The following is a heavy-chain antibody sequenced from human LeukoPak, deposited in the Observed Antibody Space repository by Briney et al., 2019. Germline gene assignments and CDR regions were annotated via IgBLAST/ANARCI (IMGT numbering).Heavy chain of an antibody. CDR1: GDSISMHY. V-gene: IGHV4-59*11. J-gene: IGHJ6*03. CDR3: ARGRVSSSSWSSTYYYYFYMDV. D-gene: IGHD6-13*01. Sequence: SETLSLICSVSGDSISMHYLSWVRQPPGKGLEWIGYIDHIGSTNYNPSLNSRVTISRDMSKNLFSLELSSVTAADTAVYCCARGRVSSSSWSSTYYYYFYMDVWGKGTTVTVSS. CDR2: IDHIGST.